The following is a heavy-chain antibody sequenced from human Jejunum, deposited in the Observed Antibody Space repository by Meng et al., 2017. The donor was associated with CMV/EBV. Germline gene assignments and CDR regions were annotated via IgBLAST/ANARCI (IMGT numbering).Heavy chain of an antibody. CDR3: ARGGRIYSHVRGGRDWFFDL. J-gene: IGHJ4*02. CDR2: LSTYSGAA. V-gene: IGHV1-18*01. D-gene: IGHD6-13*01. Sequence: SGIAWMRQAPGQGLEWMGWLSTYSGAADYAQHVQGRVSMVTETVTSTVYMELRSLRYDDTAVYYCARGGRIYSHVRGGRDWFFDLWGQGTMVTVSS. CDR1: SG.